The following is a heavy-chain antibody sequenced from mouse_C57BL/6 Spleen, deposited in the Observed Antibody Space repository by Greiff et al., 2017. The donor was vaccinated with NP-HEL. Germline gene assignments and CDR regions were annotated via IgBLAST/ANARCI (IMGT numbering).Heavy chain of an antibody. V-gene: IGHV1-76*01. J-gene: IGHJ1*03. CDR2: IYPGSGNT. Sequence: QVQLQQSGAELVRPGASVKLSCKASGYTFTDYYINWVKQRPGQGLEWIARIYPGSGNTYYNEKFKGKATLTAEKSSSTAYMQLSSLTSEDSAVYFCAREEGYDGPYWYFDVWGTGTTVTVSS. CDR1: GYTFTDYY. D-gene: IGHD2-2*01. CDR3: AREEGYDGPYWYFDV.